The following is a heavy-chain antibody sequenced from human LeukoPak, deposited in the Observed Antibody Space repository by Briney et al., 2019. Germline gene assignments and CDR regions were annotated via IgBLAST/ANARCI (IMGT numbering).Heavy chain of an antibody. CDR3: ARGFDSSSWYEENFDY. J-gene: IGHJ4*02. Sequence: ASVKVSCKASGYTFTSYDINWVRQATGQGLEWMGWMNPNSGNTGYAQKFQGRVTMTRNTSISTAYMELSSLRSEDTAVYYCARGFDSSSWYEENFDYWGQGTLVTVSS. D-gene: IGHD6-13*01. CDR2: MNPNSGNT. CDR1: GYTFTSYD. V-gene: IGHV1-8*01.